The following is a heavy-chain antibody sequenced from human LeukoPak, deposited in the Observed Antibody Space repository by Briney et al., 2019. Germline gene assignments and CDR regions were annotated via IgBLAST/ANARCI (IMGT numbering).Heavy chain of an antibody. Sequence: GGSLRLSCVASGFCISSYALAWVRQTPGKGLEWVSAVTGGGDGTHYIDSVKGRFTISRDNSKNTIYLQMNSLRAEDTAIYFCGSDPNGDYVGALGYWGRGTLVTVSS. CDR2: VTGGGDGT. D-gene: IGHD2-8*01. CDR3: GSDPNGDYVGALGY. J-gene: IGHJ4*01. V-gene: IGHV3-23*01. CDR1: GFCISSYA.